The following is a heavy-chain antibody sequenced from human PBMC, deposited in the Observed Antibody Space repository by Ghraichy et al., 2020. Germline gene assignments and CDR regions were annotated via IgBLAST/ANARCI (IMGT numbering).Heavy chain of an antibody. Sequence: ASVKVSCKASGYTFTSYDINWVRQATGQGLEWMGWINPNSGNTGYAQKFQGRVTMTRNTSISTAYMELSSLRSEDTAVYYCATLAAAGTYYYYYGMDVWGQGTTVTVSS. V-gene: IGHV1-8*01. CDR3: ATLAAAGTYYYYYGMDV. J-gene: IGHJ6*02. CDR2: INPNSGNT. D-gene: IGHD6-13*01. CDR1: GYTFTSYD.